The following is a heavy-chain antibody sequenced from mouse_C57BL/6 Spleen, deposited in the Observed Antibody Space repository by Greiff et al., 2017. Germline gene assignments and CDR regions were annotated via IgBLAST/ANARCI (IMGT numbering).Heavy chain of an antibody. D-gene: IGHD1-1*01. CDR1: GYSFTGYY. CDR3: ARGGRCGDYYAMDY. V-gene: IGHV1-42*01. CDR2: INPSTGGT. J-gene: IGHJ4*01. Sequence: VQLQQSGPELVKPGASVKISCKASGYSFTGYYMNWVKQSPEKSLEWIGEINPSTGGTTYNQKFKAKATLTVDKSSSTAYMQHKSLTSEDSAVYYCARGGRCGDYYAMDYWGQGTSVTVSS.